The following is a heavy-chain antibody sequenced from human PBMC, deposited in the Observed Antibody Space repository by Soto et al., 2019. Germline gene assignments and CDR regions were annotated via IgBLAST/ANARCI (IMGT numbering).Heavy chain of an antibody. CDR3: ARQIYDSDTGPNFQYYFDS. V-gene: IGHV5-10-1*01. J-gene: IGHJ4*02. CDR1: GYSFAGYW. CDR2: IGPSDSQT. Sequence: GESLKISCKGSGYSFAGYWITWVRQKPGKGLEWMGRIGPSDSQTYYSPSFRGHVTISVTKSITTVFLQWSSLRASDTAMYYCARQIYDSDTGPNFQYYFDSWGQGTPVTVSS. D-gene: IGHD3-22*01.